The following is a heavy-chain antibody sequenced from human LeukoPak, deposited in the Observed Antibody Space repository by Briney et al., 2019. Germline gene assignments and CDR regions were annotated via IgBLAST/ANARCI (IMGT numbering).Heavy chain of an antibody. CDR3: ARNGLTGSYKGGAFDI. V-gene: IGHV1-46*01. CDR1: GYTFTSYY. CDR2: INPSGGST. D-gene: IGHD3-9*01. J-gene: IGHJ3*02. Sequence: ASVKGSCKAAGYTFTSYYMHWVQEAPGQGLEWMGIINPSGGSTSYAQKFQGRVTMTRDTSTSTVYMELSSLRYEDTAVYYCARNGLTGSYKGGAFDIWGQGTMVTVSS.